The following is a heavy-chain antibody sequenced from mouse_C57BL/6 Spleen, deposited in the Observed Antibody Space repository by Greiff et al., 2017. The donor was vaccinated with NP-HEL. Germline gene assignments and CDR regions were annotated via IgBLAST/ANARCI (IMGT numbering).Heavy chain of an antibody. CDR2: IDPSDSYT. V-gene: IGHV1-59*01. J-gene: IGHJ4*01. Sequence: VQLQQPGAELVRPGTSVKLSCKASGYTFTSYWMRWVKQRPGQGLEWIGVIDPSDSYTNYNQKFKGKATLTVDTSSSTAYMQLSSLTSEDSAVYYCAYMSNYDAMDYWGQGTSVTVSS. CDR1: GYTFTSYW. D-gene: IGHD2-5*01. CDR3: AYMSNYDAMDY.